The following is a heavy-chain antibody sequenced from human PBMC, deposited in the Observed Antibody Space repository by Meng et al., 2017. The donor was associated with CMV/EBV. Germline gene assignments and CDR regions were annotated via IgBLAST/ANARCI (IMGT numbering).Heavy chain of an antibody. Sequence: ASVTVSCKASGYTFTGYYMHWVRQAPGQGLEWMGWINPNSGGTNYAQKFQGRVTMTRDTSISTAYMELSRLRSDDTAVYYCARVLLRFLEWLSDYGMDVWGQGTTVTVSS. D-gene: IGHD3-3*01. CDR2: INPNSGGT. J-gene: IGHJ6*02. CDR3: ARVLLRFLEWLSDYGMDV. V-gene: IGHV1-2*02. CDR1: GYTFTGYY.